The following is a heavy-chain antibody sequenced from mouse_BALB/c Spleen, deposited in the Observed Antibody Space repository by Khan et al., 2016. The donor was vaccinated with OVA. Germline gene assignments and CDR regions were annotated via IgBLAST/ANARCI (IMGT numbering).Heavy chain of an antibody. J-gene: IGHJ2*01. CDR1: GYTFTSYW. Sequence: QVQLKQSGAELARPGASVKLSCKASGYTFTSYWMQWVKQRPGQGLEWIGTIYPGDGDTRYTQKFKGKATLTADKSSSTAYMQLSSLTSEDSAVYYCANYRYDYVDYWGQGTTLTVSS. CDR2: IYPGDGDT. CDR3: ANYRYDYVDY. V-gene: IGHV1-87*01. D-gene: IGHD2-14*01.